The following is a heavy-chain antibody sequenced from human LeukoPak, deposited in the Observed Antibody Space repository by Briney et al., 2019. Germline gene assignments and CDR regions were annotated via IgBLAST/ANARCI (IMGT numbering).Heavy chain of an antibody. J-gene: IGHJ3*02. Sequence: PGGSLRLSCAASGFTFSGCAMHWVRQASGKGLEWVGRIRSKANSYAKAYAASVKGRVTISRDNSKNTAYLQMNSLNTEDTAVYYCTTGYVVTSDAFDIWGQGTMVTVSS. CDR3: TTGYVVTSDAFDI. CDR2: IRSKANSYAK. CDR1: GFTFSGCA. D-gene: IGHD5-12*01. V-gene: IGHV3-73*01.